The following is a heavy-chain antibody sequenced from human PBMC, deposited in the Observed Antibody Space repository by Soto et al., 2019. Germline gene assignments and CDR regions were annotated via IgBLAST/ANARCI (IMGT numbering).Heavy chain of an antibody. Sequence: GGSLRLSCAASGFTFSSYSMNWVRQAPGKGLEWVSYISSSSSTIYYADSVKGRFTISRDNAKNSLYLQMNSLRDEETAVYYCARDQGPYYYGSGSPGLDYWGQGTLVTVSS. CDR2: ISSSSSTI. CDR3: ARDQGPYYYGSGSPGLDY. D-gene: IGHD3-10*01. V-gene: IGHV3-48*02. CDR1: GFTFSSYS. J-gene: IGHJ4*02.